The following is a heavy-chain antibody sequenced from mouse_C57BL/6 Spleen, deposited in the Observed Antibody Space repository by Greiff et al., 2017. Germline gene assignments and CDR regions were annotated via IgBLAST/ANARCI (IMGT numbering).Heavy chain of an antibody. D-gene: IGHD1-1*01. V-gene: IGHV5-4*01. CDR3: ARDPHYYGLDY. CDR1: RFTFSSYA. CDR2: ISDGGSYT. J-gene: IGHJ2*01. Sequence: DVKLVESGGGLVKPGGSLKLSCAASRFTFSSYAMSWVRQTPEKRLEWVATISDGGSYTYYPDNVKGRFTISRDNAKNNLYLQMSHLKSEDTAMYYCARDPHYYGLDYWGQGTTLTVSS.